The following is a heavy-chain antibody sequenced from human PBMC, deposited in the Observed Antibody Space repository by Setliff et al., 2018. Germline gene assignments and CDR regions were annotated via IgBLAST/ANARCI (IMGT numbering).Heavy chain of an antibody. CDR1: GFTFSSYA. J-gene: IGHJ4*02. CDR2: ISSSSTI. CDR3: ARDSVVVVVAAKIPLDY. Sequence: GGSLRLSCAASGFTFSSYAMSWVRQAPGKGLEWVSYISSSSTIYYADSVKGRFTISRDNAKNSLYLQMNSLRAEDTAVYYCARDSVVVVVAAKIPLDYWGQGTLVTVSS. D-gene: IGHD2-15*01. V-gene: IGHV3-48*04.